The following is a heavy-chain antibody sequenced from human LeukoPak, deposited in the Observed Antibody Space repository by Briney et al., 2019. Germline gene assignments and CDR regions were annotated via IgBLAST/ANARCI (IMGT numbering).Heavy chain of an antibody. J-gene: IGHJ3*02. CDR2: INTNTGNT. CDR1: GYTFSDCA. Sequence: ASVKVSCKASGYTFSDCAVNWGRQAPRQGLEWRGWINTNTGNTTYAQGFTGRLVFSLDTSVSTAYLQISSLKAEATAVYYCARERGDRDTFDIWGQGTMVTVSS. CDR3: ARERGDRDTFDI. V-gene: IGHV7-4-1*02. D-gene: IGHD7-27*01.